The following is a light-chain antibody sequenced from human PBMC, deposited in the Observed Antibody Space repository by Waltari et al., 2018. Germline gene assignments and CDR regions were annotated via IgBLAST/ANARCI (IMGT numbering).Light chain of an antibody. V-gene: IGLV3-1*01. CDR3: ETWDRRSPI. CDR2: ENR. Sequence: SYELTQSPSVSVSPGLTATITCSGDNLGDKFVSWYQQKPGQSPILVIFENRRRPLVAPDRFSGSNSGSTADLTISGTQTLDEADYYCETWDRRSPIFGGGTKLTVL. J-gene: IGLJ2*01. CDR1: NLGDKF.